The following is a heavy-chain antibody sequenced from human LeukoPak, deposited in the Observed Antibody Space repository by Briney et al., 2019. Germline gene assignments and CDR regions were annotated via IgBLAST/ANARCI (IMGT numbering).Heavy chain of an antibody. Sequence: PGGSLRLSCVASGFSFNSHWMSWVRQAPGKGLEWVANINQDGSEKYYVDSAKGRFTISRENAKNSLYLQMNSLRVEDTAVYFCARARIAAPLLDYWGQGTLSPSPQ. V-gene: IGHV3-7*02. CDR3: ARARIAAPLLDY. D-gene: IGHD6-13*01. CDR2: INQDGSEK. CDR1: GFSFNSHW. J-gene: IGHJ4*02.